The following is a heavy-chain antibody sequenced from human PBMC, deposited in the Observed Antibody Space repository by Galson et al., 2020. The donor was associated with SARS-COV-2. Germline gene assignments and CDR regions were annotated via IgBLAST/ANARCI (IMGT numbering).Heavy chain of an antibody. D-gene: IGHD2-21*01. CDR3: ARDPVSPAPYFYYGMDV. CDR1: GYTFTGYY. V-gene: IGHV1-2*02. Sequence: ASVKVSCKASGYTFTGYYMHWVRQAPGQGLEWMGWINPNSGGTNYAQKFQGRVTMTRDTSISTAYMELSRLRSDDTAVYYCARDPVSPAPYFYYGMDVWGQGTTVTVSS. CDR2: INPNSGGT. J-gene: IGHJ6*02.